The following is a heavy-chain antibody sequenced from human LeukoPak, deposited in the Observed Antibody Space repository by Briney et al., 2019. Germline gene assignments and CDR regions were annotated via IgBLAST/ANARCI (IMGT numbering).Heavy chain of an antibody. Sequence: GGSLRLSCAASGFTFSSYWMSWVRQAPGKGLEWVANIKEDGSEKHYVDSVKGRFTISRDNAKNSLHLQMNGLRAEDTALYYCARGGSRKEVAYWGQGTLVTVSS. CDR3: ARGGSRKEVAY. D-gene: IGHD3-10*01. CDR2: IKEDGSEK. V-gene: IGHV3-7*05. CDR1: GFTFSSYW. J-gene: IGHJ4*02.